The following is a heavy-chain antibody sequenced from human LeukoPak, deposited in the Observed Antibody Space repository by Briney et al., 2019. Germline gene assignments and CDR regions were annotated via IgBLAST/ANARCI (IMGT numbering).Heavy chain of an antibody. CDR1: GGSISNKNFY. J-gene: IGHJ5*02. CDR3: AKSRGRGSFDP. V-gene: IGHV4-39*01. Sequence: SETLSLTCTVSGGSISNKNFYWGWIRQPPGKGLEWVGSIYFTGSTYYHPSLESRVTISVDTSKSQFSLKVSAVTAADTAVYHCAKSRGRGSFDPWGQGTLVIVSS. D-gene: IGHD5-24*01. CDR2: IYFTGST.